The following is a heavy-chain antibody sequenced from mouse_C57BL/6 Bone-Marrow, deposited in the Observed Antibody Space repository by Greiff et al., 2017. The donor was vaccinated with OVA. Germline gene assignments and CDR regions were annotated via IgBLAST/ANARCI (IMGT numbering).Heavy chain of an antibody. V-gene: IGHV1-53*01. D-gene: IGHD1-1*01. CDR1: GYTFTSYW. CDR2: INPSNGGT. Sequence: QVQLQQPGTELVKPGASVKLSCKASGYTFTSYWMHWVKQRPGQGLEWIGNINPSNGGTNYNEKFKSKATLTVDKSSSTAYMQLSSLTSEDSAVYYGARGEFTTVVAKGFAYWGQGTLVTVSA. CDR3: ARGEFTTVVAKGFAY. J-gene: IGHJ3*01.